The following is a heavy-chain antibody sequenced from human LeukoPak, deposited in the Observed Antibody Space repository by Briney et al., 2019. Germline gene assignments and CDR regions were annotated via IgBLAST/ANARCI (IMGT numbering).Heavy chain of an antibody. CDR1: GYSISSGYY. D-gene: IGHD5-24*01. Sequence: SETLSLTCAVSGYSISSGYYWGWIRQPRGKGLEWIGSIYHSGSTYYNPSLKSRVTISVDTSKNQFSLKLSSVTAADTAVYYCARMSMAGGGYFDYWGQGTLVTVSS. CDR3: ARMSMAGGGYFDY. J-gene: IGHJ4*02. V-gene: IGHV4-38-2*01. CDR2: IYHSGST.